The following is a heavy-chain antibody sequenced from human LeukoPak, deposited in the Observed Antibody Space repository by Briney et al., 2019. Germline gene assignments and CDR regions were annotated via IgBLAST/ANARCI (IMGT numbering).Heavy chain of an antibody. CDR2: INSDESST. J-gene: IGHJ4*02. Sequence: GGSLRLSCAASGFTFSSYWMHWVRHAPGKGLLWVSRINSDESSTGYADSVKGRFTISRDNAKNTLYLQMNSLRAEDTAVYYCATKYCSSVSCYYDYWGQGTLVTVSS. D-gene: IGHD2-2*01. V-gene: IGHV3-74*01. CDR3: ATKYCSSVSCYYDY. CDR1: GFTFSSYW.